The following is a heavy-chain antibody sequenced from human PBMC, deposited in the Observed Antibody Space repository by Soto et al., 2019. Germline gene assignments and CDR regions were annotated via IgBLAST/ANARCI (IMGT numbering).Heavy chain of an antibody. CDR1: GDSIISSYCY. CDR3: ARHSLALRKNNWFDP. CDR2: IFYLGSS. Sequence: PSETLSLTCTVSGDSIISSYCYWGWVRQPPGKGLEWIGSIFYLGSSYYNPSLKSRVTMSVDTSKNQFSLRLRSVTAADTALYFCARHSLALRKNNWFDPWGQGTMVTVSS. D-gene: IGHD3-3*02. J-gene: IGHJ5*02. V-gene: IGHV4-39*01.